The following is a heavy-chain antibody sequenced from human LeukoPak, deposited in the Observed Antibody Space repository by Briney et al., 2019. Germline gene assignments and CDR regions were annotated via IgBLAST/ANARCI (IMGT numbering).Heavy chain of an antibody. D-gene: IGHD2-2*01. V-gene: IGHV3-21*01. J-gene: IGHJ5*02. CDR1: GVTFSSDS. CDR3: ARKRAAKYRVWFNP. Sequence: PGGSLRLSCAASGVTFSSDSMNWVRQAPGKGLEWVSSISSSSSYIYYADSVKGRFTISRDNAKTSLYLQMNSLRAEDTAVYYCARKRAAKYRVWFNPWGQGTLVTVSS. CDR2: ISSSSSYI.